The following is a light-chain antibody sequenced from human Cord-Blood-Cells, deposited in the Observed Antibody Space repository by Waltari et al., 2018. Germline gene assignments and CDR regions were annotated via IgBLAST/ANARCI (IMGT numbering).Light chain of an antibody. J-gene: IGLJ3*02. V-gene: IGLV2-14*01. CDR2: DVS. Sequence: HYALTQSTSVSGSPERRFAISCSATSWEVHGYNNVSWYQQHPGKAPKLMIYDVSKRPSGVSNRFSGSKSGNTASLTISGLQAEDEADYYCSSYTSSSTLVFGGGTKLTVL. CDR3: SSYTSSSTLV. CDR1: SWEVHGYNN.